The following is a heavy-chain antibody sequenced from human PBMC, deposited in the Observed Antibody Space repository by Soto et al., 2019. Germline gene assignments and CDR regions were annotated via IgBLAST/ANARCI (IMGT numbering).Heavy chain of an antibody. V-gene: IGHV1-69*13. CDR1: GCTFSSYA. Sequence: GASVKVSCKASGCTFSSYAISWVRQAPGQGLEWMGGIIPIFGTANYAQKFQGRVTITADESTSTAYMELSSLRSEDTAVYYCARGDSSGWYEYYYYYGMDVWGQGTTVTVSS. J-gene: IGHJ6*02. CDR2: IIPIFGTA. CDR3: ARGDSSGWYEYYYYYGMDV. D-gene: IGHD6-19*01.